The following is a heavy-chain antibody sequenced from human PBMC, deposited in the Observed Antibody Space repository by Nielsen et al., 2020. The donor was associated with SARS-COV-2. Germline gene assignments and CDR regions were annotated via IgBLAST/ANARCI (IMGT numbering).Heavy chain of an antibody. D-gene: IGHD6-19*01. J-gene: IGHJ5*02. V-gene: IGHV3-66*01. Sequence: GGSLGLSCAASGFTVSSSYMSWVRQAPGKGLEWVSLIYSGGSTYYADSVKGRFTISRDSSKNTLYLQMDSLRAEDTAVYYCARDISGWGWFDPWGQGTLVTVSS. CDR3: ARDISGWGWFDP. CDR1: GFTVSSSY. CDR2: IYSGGST.